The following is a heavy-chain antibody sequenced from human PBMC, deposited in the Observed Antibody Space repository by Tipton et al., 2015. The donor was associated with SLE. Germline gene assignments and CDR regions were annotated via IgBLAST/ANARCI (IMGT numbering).Heavy chain of an antibody. CDR2: IIPLFGTT. J-gene: IGHJ6*02. D-gene: IGHD3-10*01. CDR3: ARGGSASFYWNMDV. CDR1: EGTFNSYV. V-gene: IGHV1-69*05. Sequence: QSGPEVKKPGSSVKVSCKASEGTFNSYVITWVRQAPGHGLEWMGGIIPLFGTTKFAQKFEDRVTFTTDASTSTGYMEVSSLRSDDTAVYYCARGGSASFYWNMDVWGQGTTVIVSS.